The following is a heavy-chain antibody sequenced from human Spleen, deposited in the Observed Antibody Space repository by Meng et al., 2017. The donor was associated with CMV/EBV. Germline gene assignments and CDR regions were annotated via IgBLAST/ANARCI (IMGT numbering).Heavy chain of an antibody. Sequence: SGDTFTNFGISWVRQAPGQGLEWMGWISGYNGNIKYAQEFQGRVTMTADTSTSIAYMEVRRLRSDDTAVYYCARDSPAVAFNRWLDPWGQETLVTVSS. V-gene: IGHV1-18*01. J-gene: IGHJ5*02. CDR1: GDTFTNFG. CDR2: ISGYNGNI. D-gene: IGHD6-19*01. CDR3: ARDSPAVAFNRWLDP.